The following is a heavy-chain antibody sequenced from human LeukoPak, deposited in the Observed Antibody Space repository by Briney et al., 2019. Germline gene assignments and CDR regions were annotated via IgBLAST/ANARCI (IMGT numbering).Heavy chain of an antibody. D-gene: IGHD3-22*01. V-gene: IGHV4-4*07. J-gene: IGHJ4*02. Sequence: SETLSLTCSVSGGSISSYYWSWIRQPAGKGLDWIGRIYSSGSTNYNPSLKSRVTMSVDTSKNQFSLKLSPVTAADTAVYYCARDLTDYYELDFWGQGTLVTVSS. CDR3: ARDLTDYYELDF. CDR1: GGSISSYY. CDR2: IYSSGST.